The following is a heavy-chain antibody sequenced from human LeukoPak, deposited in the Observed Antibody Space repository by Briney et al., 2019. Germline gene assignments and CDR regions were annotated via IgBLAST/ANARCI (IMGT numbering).Heavy chain of an antibody. CDR3: ARQSQRSYDYVWGRNFDY. J-gene: IGHJ4*02. CDR1: GYSFTSYW. D-gene: IGHD3-16*01. CDR2: IYPGDSDT. V-gene: IGHV5-51*01. Sequence: GESLKISCKGSGYSFTSYWIGWVRQMPGKGLEWMGIIYPGDSDTRYSPSFQGQVTISADKSISTAYLQWSSLKASDTAMYYCARQSQRSYDYVWGRNFDYWGQGTLVTVSS.